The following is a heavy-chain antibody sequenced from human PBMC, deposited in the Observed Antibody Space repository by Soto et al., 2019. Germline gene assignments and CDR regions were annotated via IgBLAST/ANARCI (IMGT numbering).Heavy chain of an antibody. CDR1: GFTFSSYG. CDR3: TRDCGPSGWYL. CDR2: IRSAGKET. Sequence: EEQLVESGGGLVQPGGSLRLSCAPAGFTFSSYGMSWVRQAPGKGPEWGANIRSAGKETHYADSVRGRFTSSRDNAKNSWYLQMNSLRVEDSAVYYCTRDCGPSGWYLWGQGTLVTVSS. J-gene: IGHJ4*02. V-gene: IGHV3-7*04. D-gene: IGHD6-19*01.